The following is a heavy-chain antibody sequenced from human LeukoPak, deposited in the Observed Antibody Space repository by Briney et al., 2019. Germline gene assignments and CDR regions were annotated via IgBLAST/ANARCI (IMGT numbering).Heavy chain of an antibody. J-gene: IGHJ4*02. CDR3: TSGSASGTGSGY. D-gene: IGHD6-13*01. CDR2: IRSKPYGGTT. V-gene: IGHV3-49*04. Sequence: GGSLRLSCTTSGFTFGNYVMSWVRQAPGKGLEWVGFIRSKPYGGTTEYAASVRGRFTISRDDSKSIAYLQMNSLKTEDTAVYECTSGSASGTGSGYWGEGSLVTVSS. CDR1: GFTFGNYV.